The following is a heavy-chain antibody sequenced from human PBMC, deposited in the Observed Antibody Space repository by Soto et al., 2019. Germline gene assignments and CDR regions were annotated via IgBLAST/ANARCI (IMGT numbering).Heavy chain of an antibody. D-gene: IGHD6-6*01. CDR3: ARDQLEGNWFDP. CDR1: GGSISSGGYS. V-gene: IGHV4-30-2*01. Sequence: QLQLQESGSGLVRPSQTLSLTCAVSGGSISSGGYSWNWLRQPPGKGLEWIGYIYHSGSTLYNPSLKSRVTISVDKSKIQFARKLSAGTAADTAVYYCARDQLEGNWFDPWGQGTLVTVSS. J-gene: IGHJ5*02. CDR2: IYHSGST.